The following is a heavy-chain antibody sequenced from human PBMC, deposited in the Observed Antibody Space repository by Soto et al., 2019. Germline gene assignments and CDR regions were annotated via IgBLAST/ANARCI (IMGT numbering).Heavy chain of an antibody. CDR3: ARMGDVPYYYYGMDV. CDR1: GYTFTRSG. V-gene: IGHV1-18*01. D-gene: IGHD3-16*01. CDR2: INGYNGNT. J-gene: IGHJ6*02. Sequence: QVQLVQSGAEVKKPGASVKVSCKASGYTFTRSGISWVRQAPGQGLEWMGWINGYNGNTNYAQKFQGRITMTTDTPTSTAYMELRSLRSDDTAVYYCARMGDVPYYYYGMDVWGQANTVIVSS.